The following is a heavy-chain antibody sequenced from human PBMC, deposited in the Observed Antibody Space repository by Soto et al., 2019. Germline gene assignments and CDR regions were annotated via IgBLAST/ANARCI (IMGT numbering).Heavy chain of an antibody. CDR3: AKDPREPHCGGDCYSWPEYYYYYGMDV. Sequence: HPGGSLRLSCAASGFTFSSYGMHWVRQAPGKGLEWVAVISYDGSNKYYADSVKGRFTISRDNSKNTLYLQMNSLRAEDTAVYYCAKDPREPHCGGDCYSWPEYYYYYGMDVWGQGTTVTVSS. CDR2: ISYDGSNK. CDR1: GFTFSSYG. V-gene: IGHV3-30*18. D-gene: IGHD2-21*02. J-gene: IGHJ6*02.